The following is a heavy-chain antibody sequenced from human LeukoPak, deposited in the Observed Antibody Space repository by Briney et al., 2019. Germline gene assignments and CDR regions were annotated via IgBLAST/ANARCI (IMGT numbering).Heavy chain of an antibody. J-gene: IGHJ4*02. D-gene: IGHD6-19*01. CDR3: ARGLYRSGWYYFDY. V-gene: IGHV3-66*01. Sequence: GGSLRLSCVVSGFTVSSNYMSWVRQAPGKGLEWVSVIYSGGSTYYADSVKGRFAISRDNAKNTLFLQMDSLRAEDTAVYYCARGLYRSGWYYFDYWGQGTLVTVSS. CDR2: IYSGGST. CDR1: GFTVSSNY.